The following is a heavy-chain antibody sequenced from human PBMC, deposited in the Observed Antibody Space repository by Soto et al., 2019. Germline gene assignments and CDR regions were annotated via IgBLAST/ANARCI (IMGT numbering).Heavy chain of an antibody. CDR3: ARGRAAGRGDWSDP. Sequence: QTLSLTCDISGDSVSSNSAAWNWIRQSPSRGLEWLGRTYYRSKWYNDYAVSVRGRITINPDTSRNQFSLQLKSVTPDDTAVYYCARGRAAGRGDWSDPWGQGTQVTVSS. V-gene: IGHV6-1*01. CDR2: TYYRSKWYN. D-gene: IGHD6-13*01. J-gene: IGHJ5*02. CDR1: GDSVSSNSAA.